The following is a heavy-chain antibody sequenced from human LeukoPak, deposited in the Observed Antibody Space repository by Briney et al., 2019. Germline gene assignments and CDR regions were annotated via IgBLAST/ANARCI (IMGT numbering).Heavy chain of an antibody. J-gene: IGHJ4*02. CDR2: VGTSGHT. V-gene: IGHV3-13*01. CDR1: GFTLSTYD. CDR3: ARGYCSGGSCLDY. D-gene: IGHD2-15*01. Sequence: GGSLRLSCAASGFTLSTYDMHWVRQGPGEGLEWVAAVGTSGHTFYPDSVKGQFTISRENARNSVYLQMNSLRAGDTAVYYCARGYCSGGSCLDYWGQGTLVTVSS.